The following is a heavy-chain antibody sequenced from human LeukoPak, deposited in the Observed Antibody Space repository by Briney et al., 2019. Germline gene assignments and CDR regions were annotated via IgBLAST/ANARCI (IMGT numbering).Heavy chain of an antibody. V-gene: IGHV3-23*01. Sequence: GGSLRLSCAASGFTFSSYWMSWVRQAPGKGLEWVSAISGSGGSTYYADSVKGRFTISRDNSKNTLYLQMSSLRAEDTAVYYCARDIKPYYYAMDVWGQGTTVTVSS. J-gene: IGHJ6*02. CDR3: ARDIKPYYYAMDV. D-gene: IGHD3-10*01. CDR1: GFTFSSYW. CDR2: ISGSGGST.